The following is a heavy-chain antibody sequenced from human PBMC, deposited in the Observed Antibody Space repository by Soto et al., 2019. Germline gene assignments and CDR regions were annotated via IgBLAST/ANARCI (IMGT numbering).Heavy chain of an antibody. CDR1: GGSLSGYY. D-gene: IGHD1-26*01. CDR2: INASGST. CDR3: ARAGFSGPYDAFDI. Sequence: NPSETLSLTCAVFGGSLSGYYWSWIRQPPGKGLEWIGEINASGSTNYNPSLKSRVTISVDTSKNQFSLKLTSVIAADTAVYFCARAGFSGPYDAFDIWGQGTMVTVSS. V-gene: IGHV4-34*01. J-gene: IGHJ3*02.